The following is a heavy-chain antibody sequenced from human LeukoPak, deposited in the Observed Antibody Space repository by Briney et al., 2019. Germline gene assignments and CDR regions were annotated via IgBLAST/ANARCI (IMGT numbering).Heavy chain of an antibody. Sequence: GGSLRLSCAASGLTFSSYWMSWVRQAPGKGLEWVANIKQDGSEKYYVDSVKGRFTISRDNAKNSLYLQMNSLRAEDTAVYYCARGRVGAWGQGTLVTVSS. CDR3: ARGRVGA. CDR1: GLTFSSYW. CDR2: IKQDGSEK. J-gene: IGHJ5*02. D-gene: IGHD1-26*01. V-gene: IGHV3-7*01.